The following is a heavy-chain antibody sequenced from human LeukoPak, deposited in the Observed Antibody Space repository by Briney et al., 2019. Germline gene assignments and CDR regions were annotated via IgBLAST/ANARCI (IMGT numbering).Heavy chain of an antibody. J-gene: IGHJ4*02. Sequence: SETLSLTCAVYGGSFSGYYWSWIRQPPGKGLEWIGEINHSGSTNYNPSLKSRVTISVDTSKNQFSLKLSSVTAADTAVYYCARHWPDEYGYPTTYYFDYWGQGTLVTVSS. CDR2: INHSGST. CDR1: GGSFSGYY. CDR3: ARHWPDEYGYPTTYYFDY. D-gene: IGHD5-18*01. V-gene: IGHV4-34*01.